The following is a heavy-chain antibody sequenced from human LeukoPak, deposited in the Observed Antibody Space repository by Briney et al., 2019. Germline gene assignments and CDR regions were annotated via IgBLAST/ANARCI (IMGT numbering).Heavy chain of an antibody. CDR2: IKQDGSQK. V-gene: IGHV3-7*01. CDR3: ARPRATFGVDPFDC. J-gene: IGHJ4*02. Sequence: GGVLRPSCAGPGFTISSYTNSWVRQAPGEGLGWGANIKQDGSQKNYVDSVKGRFTISRDNAKNSLYLQMNSLRAEDTAVYYCARPRATFGVDPFDCWGQGTLVTVSS. CDR1: GFTISSYT. D-gene: IGHD3-3*01.